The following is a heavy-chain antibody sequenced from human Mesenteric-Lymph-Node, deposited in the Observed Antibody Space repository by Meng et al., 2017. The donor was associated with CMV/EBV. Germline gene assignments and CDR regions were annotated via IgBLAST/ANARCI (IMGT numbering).Heavy chain of an antibody. Sequence: SETLSLTCTVSGGSISSSSYYWGWIRQPPGKGLEWIGSIYYSGSTHYNPSLKSRVTISVDTSKNQFPLKLSSVTAADTAVYYCARDSVVPAARYFQHWGQGTLVTVSS. CDR2: IYYSGST. CDR3: ARDSVVPAARYFQH. CDR1: GGSISSSSYY. J-gene: IGHJ1*01. V-gene: IGHV4-39*06. D-gene: IGHD2-2*01.